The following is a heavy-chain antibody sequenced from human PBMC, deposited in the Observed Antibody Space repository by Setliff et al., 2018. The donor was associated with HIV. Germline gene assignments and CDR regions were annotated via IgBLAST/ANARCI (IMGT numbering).Heavy chain of an antibody. CDR2: INPNSGGT. J-gene: IGHJ4*02. Sequence: ASVKVSCKASGYTFTGYYMHWVRQAPGQGLEWMGRINPNSGGTNYAQKFQGRVTMTRDTSISTAYMELSRLRSDDTAVYYCARVVATVAGTVIMDYWGQGTLVTVSS. CDR3: ARVVATVAGTVIMDY. V-gene: IGHV1-2*06. CDR1: GYTFTGYY. D-gene: IGHD6-19*01.